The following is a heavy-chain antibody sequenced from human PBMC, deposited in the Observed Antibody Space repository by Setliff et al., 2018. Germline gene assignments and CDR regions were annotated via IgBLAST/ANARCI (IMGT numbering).Heavy chain of an antibody. D-gene: IGHD4-17*01. CDR2: IYYRGST. CDR3: AGVYGENDLPDI. Sequence: KPSETLSLTCTVSGGSISSTSYYWAWIRQPPGKGLEWTGSIYYRGSTFIYPSLRSRVTISADTSKNQFSLKLTSVTAADTAMYYCAGVYGENDLPDIWGQGTMVTVS. J-gene: IGHJ3*02. CDR1: GGSISSTSYY. V-gene: IGHV4-39*07.